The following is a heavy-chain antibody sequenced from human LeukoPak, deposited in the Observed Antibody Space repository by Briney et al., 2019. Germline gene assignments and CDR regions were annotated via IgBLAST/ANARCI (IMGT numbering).Heavy chain of an antibody. Sequence: GGSLRLSCAAPGFTFSDYGMNWVRQAPGKGLEWVSSISSTSSSTYYADSVKGRFTISRDNARNSLYLQMNSLRAEDTAVYYCARERGYSYGYSDYWGQGTLVTVSS. V-gene: IGHV3-21*01. CDR3: ARERGYSYGYSDY. D-gene: IGHD5-18*01. J-gene: IGHJ4*02. CDR1: GFTFSDYG. CDR2: ISSTSSST.